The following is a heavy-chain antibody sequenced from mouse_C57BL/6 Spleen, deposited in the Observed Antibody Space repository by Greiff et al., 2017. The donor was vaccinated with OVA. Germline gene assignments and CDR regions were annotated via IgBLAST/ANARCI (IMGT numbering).Heavy chain of an antibody. D-gene: IGHD2-1*01. CDR1: GYSITSGYY. CDR2: ISYDGSN. Sequence: EVKLMESGPGLVKPSQSLSLTCSVTGYSITSGYYWNWIRQFPGNKLEWMGYISYDGSNNYNPSLKNRISITRDTSKNQFFLKLNSVTTEDTATYYCAREDYGNFDWGQGTLVTVSA. CDR3: AREDYGNFD. J-gene: IGHJ3*01. V-gene: IGHV3-6*01.